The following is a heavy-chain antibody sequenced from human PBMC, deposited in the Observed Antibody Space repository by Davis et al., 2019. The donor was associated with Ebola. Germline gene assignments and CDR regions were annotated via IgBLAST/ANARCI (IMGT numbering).Heavy chain of an antibody. D-gene: IGHD3-22*01. Sequence: GESLKISCAASGFTFSSYAMSWVRQAPGKGLEWVANINQDGSEKFYVDSVKGRFTISRDNAENSLSLQMNGLRAEDTALYYCVKKGHYDSSGYFGPFDYWGQGTLVSVSS. CDR3: VKKGHYDSSGYFGPFDY. J-gene: IGHJ4*02. CDR2: INQDGSEK. V-gene: IGHV3-7*03. CDR1: GFTFSSYA.